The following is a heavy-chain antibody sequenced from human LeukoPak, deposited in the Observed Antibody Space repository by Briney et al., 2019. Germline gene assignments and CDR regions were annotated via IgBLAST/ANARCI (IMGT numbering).Heavy chain of an antibody. J-gene: IGHJ4*02. Sequence: SETLSLTCTVSGGSISNYYWSWIRQPPGKGLEWIGYFYYSGSTNYNPSLKSRVTISVDTSKNQFSLKLSSVTAADTAVYYCARVSRCSGGSCYYFDYWGQGTLVSVSS. V-gene: IGHV4-59*01. CDR2: FYYSGST. CDR3: ARVSRCSGGSCYYFDY. D-gene: IGHD2-15*01. CDR1: GGSISNYY.